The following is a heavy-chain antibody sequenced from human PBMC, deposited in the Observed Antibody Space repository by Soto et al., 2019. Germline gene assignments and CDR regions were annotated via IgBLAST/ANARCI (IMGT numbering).Heavy chain of an antibody. CDR2: IYYIGTT. CDR3: ARREIQGPIDY. D-gene: IGHD1-26*01. J-gene: IGHJ4*02. V-gene: IGHV4-28*01. CDR1: GYSTSSSNW. Sequence: QVQLQESGPGRVKPSDTLSLTGPVSGYSTSSSNWGGWFRQPPGKGLEWFGYIYYIGTTYYNPSLNSRVTMSGDKAKHPVSLKLTSVTAVDPAVYYCARREIQGPIDYWGQGTLVTVSS.